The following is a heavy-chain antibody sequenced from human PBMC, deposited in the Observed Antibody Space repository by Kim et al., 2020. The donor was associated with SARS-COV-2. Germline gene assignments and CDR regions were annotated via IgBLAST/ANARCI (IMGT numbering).Heavy chain of an antibody. D-gene: IGHD3-10*01. CDR3: ARLQTGFGETLDY. J-gene: IGHJ4*02. V-gene: IGHV5-51*01. Sequence: SPSFQGQVTISADKSISTAYLQWSSLKASDTAMYYCARLQTGFGETLDYWGQGTLVTVSS.